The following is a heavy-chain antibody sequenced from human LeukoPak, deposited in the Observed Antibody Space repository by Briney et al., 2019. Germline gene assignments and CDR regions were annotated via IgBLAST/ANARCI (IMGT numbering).Heavy chain of an antibody. V-gene: IGHV4-59*08. D-gene: IGHD3-16*02. J-gene: IGHJ4*02. CDR2: ICYSGST. Sequence: SETLSLTCTVSGGSISSYYWSWIRQPPGKGLEWIGYICYSGSTNYNPSLKSRVTISVDTSKNQFSLKLSSVTAADTAVYYCARHVLSEVHFDYWGQGTLVTVSS. CDR3: ARHVLSEVHFDY. CDR1: GGSISSYY.